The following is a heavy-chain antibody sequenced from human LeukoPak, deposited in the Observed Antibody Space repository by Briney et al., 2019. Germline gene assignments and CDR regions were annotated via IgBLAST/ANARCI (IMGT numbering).Heavy chain of an antibody. J-gene: IGHJ3*02. Sequence: PGGSLRLSCAASGFTFSDYYMSWIRQAPGKGLEWVSYISSSGSTIYYADSVKGRFTISRDNAKNSLYLQMNSLRAEDTAVYYCARVDSVGRRAFDIWGQGTMVTVSS. V-gene: IGHV3-11*01. CDR2: ISSSGSTI. CDR3: ARVDSVGRRAFDI. CDR1: GFTFSDYY. D-gene: IGHD4-23*01.